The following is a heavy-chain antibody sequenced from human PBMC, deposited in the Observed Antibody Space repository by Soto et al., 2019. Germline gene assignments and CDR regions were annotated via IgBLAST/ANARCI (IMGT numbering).Heavy chain of an antibody. CDR1: GGSISSADYY. CDR2: IYYSGSP. D-gene: IGHD5-12*01. Sequence: SLTCTVPGGSISSADYYWSWVRQPPGKGLEWIGYIYYSGSPFFNPSLKSRVTISKDTSRNQFSLRLNSVTAADTAVYYCARAIVVTIGGMDVWGQGTTVTVSS. CDR3: ARAIVVTIGGMDV. J-gene: IGHJ6*02. V-gene: IGHV4-30-4*01.